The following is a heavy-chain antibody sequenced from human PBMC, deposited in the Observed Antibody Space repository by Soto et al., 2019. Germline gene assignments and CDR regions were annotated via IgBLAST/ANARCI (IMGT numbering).Heavy chain of an antibody. J-gene: IGHJ6*02. D-gene: IGHD4-4*01. Sequence: GGSLRLSCAASGFTFSSYNMNWVRQAPGKGLEWVSYISSSSRTTYYADSVKGRFTISRDNAKNSLYLQVNSLRAEDTAVYYCARAGRTVYGMDVWGQGTTVTVSS. CDR1: GFTFSSYN. CDR2: ISSSSRTT. CDR3: ARAGRTVYGMDV. V-gene: IGHV3-48*01.